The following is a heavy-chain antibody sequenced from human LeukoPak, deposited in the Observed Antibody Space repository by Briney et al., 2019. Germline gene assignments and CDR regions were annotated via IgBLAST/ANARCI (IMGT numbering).Heavy chain of an antibody. CDR1: GYTFTTYA. D-gene: IGHD4-23*01. CDR2: INTNTGSP. CDR3: AGGTYGGNSGDTFDI. Sequence: ASVKVSCKASGYTFTTYAMNWVRQAPGQGLEWVGWINTNTGSPTYAQGFTGRFVFSLDTSVSTAYLQISSLKAEDTAVYYCAGGTYGGNSGDTFDIWGQGTMVTVPS. V-gene: IGHV7-4-1*02. J-gene: IGHJ3*02.